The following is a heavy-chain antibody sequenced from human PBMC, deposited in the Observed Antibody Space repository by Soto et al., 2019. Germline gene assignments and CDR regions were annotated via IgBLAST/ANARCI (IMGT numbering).Heavy chain of an antibody. CDR3: AKDIRPSPAVAGNGFDY. Sequence: GGSLRLSCAASGFTFDDYAMHWVRQAPGKGLEWVSGISWNSGSIGYADSVKGRFTISRDNAKNSLYLQMNSLRAEDTALYYCAKDIRPSPAVAGNGFDYWGQGTLVTVPQ. CDR1: GFTFDDYA. CDR2: ISWNSGSI. D-gene: IGHD6-19*01. J-gene: IGHJ4*02. V-gene: IGHV3-9*01.